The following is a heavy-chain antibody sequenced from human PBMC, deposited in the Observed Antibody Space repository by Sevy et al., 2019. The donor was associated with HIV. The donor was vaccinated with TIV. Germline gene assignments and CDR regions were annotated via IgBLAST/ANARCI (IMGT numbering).Heavy chain of an antibody. J-gene: IGHJ5*02. V-gene: IGHV4-39*01. CDR1: GGSISSSSYY. CDR3: ARHSPNIAARPFSWFDP. CDR2: IYYSGST. D-gene: IGHD6-6*01. Sequence: KQSQTLSLTCTVSGGSISSSSYYWGWIRQPPGKGLEWIGSIYYSGSTYYNPSLKSRVTISVDTSKNQFSLKLSSVTAADTAVYYCARHSPNIAARPFSWFDPWGQGTLVTVSS.